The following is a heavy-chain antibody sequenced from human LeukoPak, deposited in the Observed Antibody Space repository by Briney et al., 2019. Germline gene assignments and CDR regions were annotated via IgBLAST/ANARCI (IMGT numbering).Heavy chain of an antibody. CDR2: INHSGST. V-gene: IGHV4-34*01. J-gene: IGHJ5*02. CDR3: ARGGLAAAGNNWFDP. D-gene: IGHD6-13*01. Sequence: SETLSLTWAVYGGSFSGYYWSWIRQPPGKGLEWIGEINHSGSTNYNPSLKSRVTISVDTSKNQFSLKLSSVTAADTAVYYCARGGLAAAGNNWFDPWGQGTLVTVSS. CDR1: GGSFSGYY.